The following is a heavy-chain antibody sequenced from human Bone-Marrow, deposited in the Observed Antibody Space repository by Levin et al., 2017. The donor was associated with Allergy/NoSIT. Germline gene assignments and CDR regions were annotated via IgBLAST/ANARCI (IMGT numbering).Heavy chain of an antibody. CDR3: AKDLEAMVVGSYFDY. V-gene: IGHV3-23*01. D-gene: IGHD3-22*01. CDR2: ISGSGGST. CDR1: GFTFSSYA. J-gene: IGHJ4*02. Sequence: GGSLRLSCAASGFTFSSYAMSWVRQAPGKGLEWVSAISGSGGSTYYADSVKGRFTISRDNSKNTLYLQMNSLRAEDTAVYYCAKDLEAMVVGSYFDYWGQGTLVTVSS.